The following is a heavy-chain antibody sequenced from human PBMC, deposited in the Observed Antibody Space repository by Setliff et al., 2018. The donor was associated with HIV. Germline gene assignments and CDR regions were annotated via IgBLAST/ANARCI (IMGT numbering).Heavy chain of an antibody. CDR1: GGSISSSSYY. CDR3: ARASYYGSGKLQYYFDY. J-gene: IGHJ4*02. Sequence: LSLTCTVSGGSISSSSYYWGWIRQPPGKGLEWIGSIYYSGSTYYNPSLKSRVTISVDTSKNQFSLKLSSVIAADTAVYYCARASYYGSGKLQYYFDYWGQGTLVTVSS. D-gene: IGHD3-10*01. V-gene: IGHV4-39*01. CDR2: IYYSGST.